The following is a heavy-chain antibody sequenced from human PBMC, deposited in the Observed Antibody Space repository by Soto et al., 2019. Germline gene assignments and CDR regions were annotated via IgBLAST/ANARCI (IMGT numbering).Heavy chain of an antibody. V-gene: IGHV4-34*01. CDR2: INHSGST. Sequence: SKTLSLTCSVYVGSFSGYYWSWIRQPPGKGLEWIGEINHSGSTNYNPSLKSRVTISVDTSKNQFSLKLSSVTAADTAVYYCARLRSYGSGSYYKANYYYYGMDVWGQGTTVTVSS. CDR3: ARLRSYGSGSYYKANYYYYGMDV. CDR1: VGSFSGYY. D-gene: IGHD3-10*01. J-gene: IGHJ6*02.